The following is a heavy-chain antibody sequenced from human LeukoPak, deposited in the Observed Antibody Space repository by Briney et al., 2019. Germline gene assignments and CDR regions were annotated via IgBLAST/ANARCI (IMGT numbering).Heavy chain of an antibody. J-gene: IGHJ4*02. D-gene: IGHD3-16*02. CDR3: ARDPTPDYVWGSYRNYFDY. Sequence: SETLSLTCTVSGGSISSSSYYWGWIRQPPGKGLEWIGSIYYSGSTYYNPSLKSRVTISVDTSKNQFSLKLSSVTAADTAVYYCARDPTPDYVWGSYRNYFDYWGQGTLVTVSS. V-gene: IGHV4-39*07. CDR2: IYYSGST. CDR1: GGSISSSSYY.